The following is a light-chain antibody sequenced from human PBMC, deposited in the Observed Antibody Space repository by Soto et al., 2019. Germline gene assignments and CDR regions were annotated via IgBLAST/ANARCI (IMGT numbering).Light chain of an antibody. CDR3: QSYDSSLSGVV. V-gene: IGLV1-40*01. Sequence: QSVVTQPPSVSGAPGQRVTISCTGSNSNIGAGYDVHWYQQLPGTAPKVLIFGDSNRPSGVPDRFSGSKSGTSASLAITGLQAEDEADYYCQSYDSSLSGVVFGGGTQLTVL. J-gene: IGLJ2*01. CDR1: NSNIGAGYD. CDR2: GDS.